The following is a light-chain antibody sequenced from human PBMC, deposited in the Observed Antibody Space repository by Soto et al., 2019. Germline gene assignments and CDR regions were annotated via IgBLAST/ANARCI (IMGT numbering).Light chain of an antibody. J-gene: IGKJ5*01. V-gene: IGKV3-20*01. CDR3: QQYGGSPIT. CDR1: QSVSSH. CDR2: GAS. Sequence: EIVMTQSPDTLFVSLGEVATLSCRASQSVSSHLAWYQHKPGQAPRLLISGASSRASGVPDRFSGSGSETDFTLIISRLQPEDFALYYCQQYGGSPITFGQGTRLEIK.